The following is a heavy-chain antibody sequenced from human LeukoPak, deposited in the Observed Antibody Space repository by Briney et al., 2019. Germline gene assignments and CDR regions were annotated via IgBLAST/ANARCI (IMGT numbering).Heavy chain of an antibody. CDR3: ARGRWELGWFDP. Sequence: PSETLSLTCTVSGGSISSSSYYWGWIRQPPGKGLEWIGSIYYSVSTYYNPSLKSRVTISVDTSKNQFSLKLSSVTAADTAVYYCARGRWELGWFDPWGQGTLVTVSS. V-gene: IGHV4-39*01. J-gene: IGHJ5*02. D-gene: IGHD3-10*01. CDR2: IYYSVST. CDR1: GGSISSSSYY.